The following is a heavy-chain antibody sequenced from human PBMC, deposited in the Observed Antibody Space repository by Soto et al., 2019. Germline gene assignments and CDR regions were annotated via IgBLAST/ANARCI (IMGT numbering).Heavy chain of an antibody. D-gene: IGHD3-9*01. CDR3: AKDLHLRYFDWSPFPAFDY. CDR2: ISYDGSNK. J-gene: IGHJ4*02. V-gene: IGHV3-30*18. CDR1: GFTFSSYG. Sequence: GGSLRLSCAASGFTFSSYGMHWVRQAPGKGLEWVAVISYDGSNKYYADSVKGRFTISRDNSKNTLYLQMNSLRAEDTAVYYCAKDLHLRYFDWSPFPAFDYWGQGTLVTVSS.